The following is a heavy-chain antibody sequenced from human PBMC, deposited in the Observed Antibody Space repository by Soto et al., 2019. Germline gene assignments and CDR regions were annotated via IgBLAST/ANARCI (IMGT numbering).Heavy chain of an antibody. V-gene: IGHV3-33*01. Sequence: QVQLVESGGGVVQPGRSLRLSCAASGFSFSTYGMYWVRQAPAGGLEWVALVWYDGSKEYYADSVKGRFTISRDNSKNTLYLQINSLRAEDTAVYFCARTDWNYGTGVFDIWGQGTMVTVSS. CDR1: GFSFSTYG. CDR3: ARTDWNYGTGVFDI. J-gene: IGHJ3*02. D-gene: IGHD1-7*01. CDR2: VWYDGSKE.